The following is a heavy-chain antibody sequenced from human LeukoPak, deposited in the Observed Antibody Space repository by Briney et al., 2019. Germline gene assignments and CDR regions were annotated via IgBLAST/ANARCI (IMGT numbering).Heavy chain of an antibody. J-gene: IGHJ4*02. V-gene: IGHV1-2*02. D-gene: IGHD3-3*01. CDR1: GYTFTGYY. Sequence: ASEKVSCKASGYTFTGYYIHWVRQAPGQGLEWMGWINPNSGGTNYAQKFQGRVTMTTDTSISTAYMELSSLRFDDTAVYYCARSLQGGSYTNFDFWGQGTLVTVSS. CDR3: ARSLQGGSYTNFDF. CDR2: INPNSGGT.